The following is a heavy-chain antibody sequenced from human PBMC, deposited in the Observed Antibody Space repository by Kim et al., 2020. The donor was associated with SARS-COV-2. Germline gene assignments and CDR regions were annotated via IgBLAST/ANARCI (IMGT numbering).Heavy chain of an antibody. CDR3: ATSSLQSGHYYYYYGMDV. CDR2: INTNTGNP. D-gene: IGHD4-4*01. CDR1: GYTFTSYA. V-gene: IGHV7-4-1*02. Sequence: ASVKVSCKASGYTFTSYAMNWVRQAPGQGLEWMGWINTNTGNPTYAQGFTGRFVFSLDTSVSTAYLQISSLKAEDTAVYYCATSSLQSGHYYYYYGMDVWGQGTTVTVSS. J-gene: IGHJ6*02.